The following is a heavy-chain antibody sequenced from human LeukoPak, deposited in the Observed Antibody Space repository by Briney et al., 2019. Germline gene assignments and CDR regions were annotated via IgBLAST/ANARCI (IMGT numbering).Heavy chain of an antibody. CDR3: ARDRDPYYDFWSDYPTGAFDI. V-gene: IGHV3-7*01. CDR2: IKQDGSEK. Sequence: GGSLRLSRAASGFTFSNYWMSWVRQAPGKGLEWVANIKQDGSEKYYVDSVKGRFTISRDNAKNSLYLQINSLRAEDTAVYYCARDRDPYYDFWSDYPTGAFDIWGQGTMVTVSS. D-gene: IGHD3-3*01. J-gene: IGHJ3*02. CDR1: GFTFSNYW.